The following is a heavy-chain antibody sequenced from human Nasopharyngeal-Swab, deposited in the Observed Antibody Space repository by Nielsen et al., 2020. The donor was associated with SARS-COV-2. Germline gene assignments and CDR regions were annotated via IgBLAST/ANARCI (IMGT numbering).Heavy chain of an antibody. CDR1: GFTFSSYA. D-gene: IGHD6-13*01. Sequence: GESLKISCAASGFTFSSYAMSWVRQAPGKGLEWVSAISGSGGSTYYADSVKGRFTISRDNSKNTLYLQMNSLRAEDTAVYYCAKDGGSSSWFGDYYYYYYMDVWGKGTTVTASS. CDR2: ISGSGGST. J-gene: IGHJ6*03. V-gene: IGHV3-23*01. CDR3: AKDGGSSSWFGDYYYYYYMDV.